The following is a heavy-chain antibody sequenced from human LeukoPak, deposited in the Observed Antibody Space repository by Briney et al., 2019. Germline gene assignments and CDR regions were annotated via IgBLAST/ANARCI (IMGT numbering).Heavy chain of an antibody. Sequence: GGSLRLSCAASRFTFGIYWMSWVRQAPGKALEWVANINQDGSETYYVGSVEGRFTISRDNTKNSLYLQTNSLRAEDTALYYCARAASTGTVDYWGQGTLVTVSS. V-gene: IGHV3-7*01. CDR1: RFTFGIYW. CDR2: INQDGSET. CDR3: ARAASTGTVDY. D-gene: IGHD6-13*01. J-gene: IGHJ4*02.